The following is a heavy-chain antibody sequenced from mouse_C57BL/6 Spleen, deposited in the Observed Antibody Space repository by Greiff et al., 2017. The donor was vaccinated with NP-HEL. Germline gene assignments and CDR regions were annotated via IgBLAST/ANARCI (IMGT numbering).Heavy chain of an antibody. V-gene: IGHV1-15*01. Sequence: VKLQESGAELVRPGASVTLSCKASGYTFTDYEMHWVKQTPVHGLEWIGAIDPETGGTAYNQKFKGKAILTADKSSSTAYMELRSLTSEDSAVYYCTRSTLRAWFAYWGQGTLVTVSA. CDR3: TRSTLRAWFAY. J-gene: IGHJ3*01. CDR2: IDPETGGT. CDR1: GYTFTDYE.